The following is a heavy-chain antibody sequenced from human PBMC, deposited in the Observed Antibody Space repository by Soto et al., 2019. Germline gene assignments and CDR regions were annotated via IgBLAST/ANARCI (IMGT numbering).Heavy chain of an antibody. CDR2: IIPIFGTA. D-gene: IGHD3-9*01. Sequence: SVKVSCKASGGTFSSYAISWVRQAPGQGLEWMGGIIPIFGTANYAQKFQGRVTITRDTSASTAYMELSSLRSEDTAVYYCARALSTKLRYFDRFLSAWGQGTLVTVSS. CDR1: GGTFSSYA. J-gene: IGHJ4*02. V-gene: IGHV1-69*05. CDR3: ARALSTKLRYFDRFLSA.